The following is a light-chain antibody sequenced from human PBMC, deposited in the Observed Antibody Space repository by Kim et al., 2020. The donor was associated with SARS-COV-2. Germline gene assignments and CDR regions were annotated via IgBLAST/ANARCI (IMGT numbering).Light chain of an antibody. Sequence: EIVMTQSPATLSVSPGERVTLSCRASQTVDRNLAWYQQKGGQPPRLLIYRASTRATDIPDRFSGSGSGTEFTLTIHSLRSEDSGNYYCQQCSQWPLTFGGGTKVEI. CDR1: QTVDRN. J-gene: IGKJ4*02. V-gene: IGKV3-15*01. CDR2: RAS. CDR3: QQCSQWPLT.